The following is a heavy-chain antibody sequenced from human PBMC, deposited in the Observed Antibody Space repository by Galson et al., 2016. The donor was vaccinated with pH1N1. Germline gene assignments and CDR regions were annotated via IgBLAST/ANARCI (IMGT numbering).Heavy chain of an antibody. CDR1: GASISQYY. CDR3: ARVNYGWLDN. V-gene: IGHV4-59*08. CDR2: IFYTGNT. D-gene: IGHD3-16*01. Sequence: ETLSLTCAVSGASISQYYWTWIRQPPGEGLEWIGYIFYTGNTNYNPSLKSRVTISVDTSKNQFSLSLSSVTAADTALYYCARVNYGWLDNWGQGNLVTASS. J-gene: IGHJ4*02.